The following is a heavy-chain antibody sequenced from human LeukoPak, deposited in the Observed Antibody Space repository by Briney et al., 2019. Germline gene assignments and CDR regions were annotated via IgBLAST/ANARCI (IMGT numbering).Heavy chain of an antibody. CDR2: ITASSTAI. CDR3: ARTYYDILTGYNPYFDY. J-gene: IGHJ4*02. CDR1: GFTFSTHD. V-gene: IGHV3-21*01. Sequence: GGSLRLSCAASGFTFSTHDMNWVRQAPGKGLEWVSSITASSTAIYSADSVKGRFTISRDNAKNFLYLQMNSLRAEDTAVYYCARTYYDILTGYNPYFDYWGQGILVTVSS. D-gene: IGHD3-9*01.